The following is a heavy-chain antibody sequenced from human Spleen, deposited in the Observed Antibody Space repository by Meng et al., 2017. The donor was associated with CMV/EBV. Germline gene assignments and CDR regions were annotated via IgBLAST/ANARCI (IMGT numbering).Heavy chain of an antibody. CDR3: ARDNNWGPDY. Sequence: VSCKASGYTFTAHYFHWVRQAPGQGLEWMGWVHPHRGDTNYAQQFQGRVTLTRDTSINTGYMELTRLTSDDTAVYYCARDNNWGPDYWGQGTLVTVSS. CDR2: VHPHRGDT. D-gene: IGHD7-27*01. CDR1: GYTFTAHY. V-gene: IGHV1-2*02. J-gene: IGHJ4*02.